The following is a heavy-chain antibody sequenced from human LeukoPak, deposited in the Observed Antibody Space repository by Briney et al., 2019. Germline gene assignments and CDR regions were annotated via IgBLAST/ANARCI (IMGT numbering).Heavy chain of an antibody. Sequence: SGGSLRLSCAASGFTFSSYGMHWVRQAPGKGLEWVAVIWYDGSNKYYADSVKGRFTISRDNSKNTLYLQMNSLRAEDTAVYYCARGKRVRYFDWLMGSALDYWGQGTLVTVSS. V-gene: IGHV3-33*01. CDR1: GFTFSSYG. J-gene: IGHJ4*02. CDR2: IWYDGSNK. CDR3: ARGKRVRYFDWLMGSALDY. D-gene: IGHD3-9*01.